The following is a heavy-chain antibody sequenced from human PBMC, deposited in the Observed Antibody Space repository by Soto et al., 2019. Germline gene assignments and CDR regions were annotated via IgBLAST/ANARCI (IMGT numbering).Heavy chain of an antibody. CDR2: IHYSGNT. CDR1: GDSIGTGGYY. Sequence: QVQLQESGPGLVKPSQTLSLTCTVSGDSIGTGGYYWDWIRQHPGKGPEWIGYIHYSGNTYYNPSLEGRLTISLDTSKNQFSLHLSSVTAADTAVYYCATNHDDISGRTPLLFDSWGQGTLVTVSS. V-gene: IGHV4-31*03. CDR3: ATNHDDISGRTPLLFDS. J-gene: IGHJ4*02. D-gene: IGHD3-22*01.